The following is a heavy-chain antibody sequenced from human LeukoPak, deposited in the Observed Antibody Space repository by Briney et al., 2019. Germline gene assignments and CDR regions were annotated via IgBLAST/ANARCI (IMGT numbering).Heavy chain of an antibody. Sequence: GGSLRLSCAASGFTFSSYAMSWVRQAPGKGLEWVSAISGSGGSTYYADSVKGRFTISRDNSKNTLYLQMNSPRAEDTAVYHCAKGGVDTAMVTVYYYYGMDVWGQGTTVTVSS. CDR2: ISGSGGST. J-gene: IGHJ6*02. D-gene: IGHD5-18*01. CDR3: AKGGVDTAMVTVYYYYGMDV. V-gene: IGHV3-23*01. CDR1: GFTFSSYA.